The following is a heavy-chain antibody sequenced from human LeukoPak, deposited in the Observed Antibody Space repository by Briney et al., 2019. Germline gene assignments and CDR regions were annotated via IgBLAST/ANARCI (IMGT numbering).Heavy chain of an antibody. Sequence: ASVKASCKASGYTFTSYGISWVRQAPGQGLEWMGWISAYNGNTNYAQKLQGRVTMTTDTSTSTAYVELRSLRSDDTAVYYCARDLHYYDSSGYYYWGQGTLVTVSS. D-gene: IGHD3-22*01. CDR2: ISAYNGNT. CDR1: GYTFTSYG. CDR3: ARDLHYYDSSGYYY. V-gene: IGHV1-18*01. J-gene: IGHJ4*02.